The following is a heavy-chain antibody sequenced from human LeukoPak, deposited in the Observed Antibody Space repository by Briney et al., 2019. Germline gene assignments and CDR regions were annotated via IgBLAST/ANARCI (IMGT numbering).Heavy chain of an antibody. J-gene: IGHJ5*02. D-gene: IGHD6-19*01. CDR1: GFTFSSCS. CDR3: ARSYSSGGFDP. V-gene: IGHV3-21*01. CDR2: ISSSSSYI. Sequence: GGSLRLSCAASGFTFSSCSMNWVRQAPGKGLEWVSSISSSSSYIYYADSVKGRFTISRDNAKNSLYLQMNSLRAEDTAVYYCARSYSSGGFDPWGQGTLVTVSS.